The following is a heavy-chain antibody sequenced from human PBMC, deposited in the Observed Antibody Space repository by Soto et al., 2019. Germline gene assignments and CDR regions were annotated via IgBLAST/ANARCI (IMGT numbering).Heavy chain of an antibody. D-gene: IGHD7-27*01. CDR1: GFTFSSYA. Sequence: PVGSLRLSCAASGFTFSSYAMHWVRQAPGKGLEWVAVISYDGSNKYYADSVKGRFTISRDNSKNTLYLQMNSLRAEDTAVYYCAGENWALFDYWGQGTLVTVSS. CDR3: AGENWALFDY. J-gene: IGHJ4*02. CDR2: ISYDGSNK. V-gene: IGHV3-30-3*01.